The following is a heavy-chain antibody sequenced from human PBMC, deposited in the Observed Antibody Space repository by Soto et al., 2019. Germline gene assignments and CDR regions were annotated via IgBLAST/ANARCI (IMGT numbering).Heavy chain of an antibody. Sequence: GASVKVSCKASGYTFTGYYMHWVRQAPGQGLEWMGGIIPIFGTANYAQKFQGRVTITADESTSTAYMELSSLRSEDTAVYYCARDGVWDTAMDEDYWGQGTLVTVSS. CDR3: ARDGVWDTAMDEDY. V-gene: IGHV1-69*13. J-gene: IGHJ4*02. CDR1: GYTFTGYY. CDR2: IIPIFGTA. D-gene: IGHD5-18*01.